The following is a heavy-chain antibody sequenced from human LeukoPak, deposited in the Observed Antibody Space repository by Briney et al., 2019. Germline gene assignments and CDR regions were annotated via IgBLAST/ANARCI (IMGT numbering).Heavy chain of an antibody. D-gene: IGHD1-1*01. CDR2: IKQDGSEK. J-gene: IGHJ4*01. V-gene: IGHV3-7*05. CDR1: GFTFSSYW. CDR3: AKDLHWNQFDY. Sequence: PGRSLRLSCAASGFTFSSYWMSWVRQAPGKGLEWVANIKQDGSEKNYVDSVKGRFTISRDNAKNSLYLPMNSLRAEDTTVYYCAKDLHWNQFDYSGHGTPVTVSS.